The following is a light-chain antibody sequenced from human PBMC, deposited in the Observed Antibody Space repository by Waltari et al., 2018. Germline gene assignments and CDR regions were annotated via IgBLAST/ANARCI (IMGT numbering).Light chain of an antibody. Sequence: EVVMTQSPATLSVSPGERDTLSCRASRNINNNLAWYHQIPGQAPRLLIYGASTRATGIPARFSGSGSGTEFTLTISSLQSEDFAVYYCQHFHSWPLTFGGGTKVEIK. J-gene: IGKJ4*01. CDR1: RNINNN. V-gene: IGKV3-15*01. CDR2: GAS. CDR3: QHFHSWPLT.